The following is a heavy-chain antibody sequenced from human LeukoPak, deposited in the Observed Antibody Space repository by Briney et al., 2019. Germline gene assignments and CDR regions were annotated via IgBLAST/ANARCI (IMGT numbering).Heavy chain of an antibody. V-gene: IGHV3-21*01. J-gene: IGHJ4*02. CDR2: ISSSSSYI. CDR3: ARDSLYYDYVWGRPPVEY. CDR1: GFTFSSYS. Sequence: GGSLRLSCAATGFTFSSYSMNWVRQAPGKGLEWVSSISSSSSYIYYADSVKGRFTISRDNAKNSLYLQMNSLRAEDTAVYYCARDSLYYDYVWGRPPVEYWGQGTLVTVSS. D-gene: IGHD3-16*01.